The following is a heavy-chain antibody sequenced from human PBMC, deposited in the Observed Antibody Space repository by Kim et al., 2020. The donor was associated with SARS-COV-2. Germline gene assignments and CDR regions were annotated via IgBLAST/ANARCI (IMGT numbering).Heavy chain of an antibody. J-gene: IGHJ6*02. D-gene: IGHD2-15*01. CDR3: ARDCSGGSCYYYYGMDV. CDR1: GGSVSSGSYY. Sequence: SETLSLTCTVSGGSVSSGSYYWSWIRQPPGKGLEWIGYIYYSGSTNYNPSLKSRVTTSVDTSKNQFSLKLSSVTAADTAVYYCARDCSGGSCYYYYGMDVWGQGTTVTVSS. V-gene: IGHV4-61*01. CDR2: IYYSGST.